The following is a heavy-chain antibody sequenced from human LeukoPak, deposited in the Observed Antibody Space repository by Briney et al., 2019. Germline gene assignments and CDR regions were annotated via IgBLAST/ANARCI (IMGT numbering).Heavy chain of an antibody. Sequence: PGGSLRLSCAASGFTFSSYSMNWVRQAPGKGLEWVSYISSSSSTIYYADSVEGRFTISRDNAKNSLYLQMNSLRDEDTAVYYCARGIRVLRFLEWSDYFDYWGQGTLVTVSS. CDR3: ARGIRVLRFLEWSDYFDY. J-gene: IGHJ4*02. D-gene: IGHD3-3*01. V-gene: IGHV3-48*02. CDR1: GFTFSSYS. CDR2: ISSSSSTI.